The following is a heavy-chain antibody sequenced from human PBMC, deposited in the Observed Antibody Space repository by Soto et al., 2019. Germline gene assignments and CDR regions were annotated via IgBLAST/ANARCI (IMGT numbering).Heavy chain of an antibody. J-gene: IGHJ4*02. V-gene: IGHV4-34*01. D-gene: IGHD6-6*01. CDR2: ISQSGNT. CDR3: ARAPKVSGSSQTRPDF. CDR1: SGSFSGYY. Sequence: PSETLSLTCPIYSGSFSGYYWSWIRQPPGKGLEWIGEISQSGNTNYSPSLKSRVSISIDTSMKQFSLTLASVSAADTVVYYCARAPKVSGSSQTRPDFWGQGTLVTVSS.